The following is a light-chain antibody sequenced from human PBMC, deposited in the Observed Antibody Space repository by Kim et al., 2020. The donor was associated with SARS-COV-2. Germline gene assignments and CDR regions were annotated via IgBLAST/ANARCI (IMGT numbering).Light chain of an antibody. CDR2: RND. CDR3: SSWDDSLDVVV. J-gene: IGLJ2*01. CDR1: GSNIQSNT. Sequence: QSVLTQPPSASGTPGQRVIISCSGRGSNIQSNTVNWYQQLPGTAPKLLISRNDQRPSGVPGRFSGSKSGTSASLAITGLQSEDEAHYYCSSWDDSLDVVVFGGGTQLTVL. V-gene: IGLV1-44*01.